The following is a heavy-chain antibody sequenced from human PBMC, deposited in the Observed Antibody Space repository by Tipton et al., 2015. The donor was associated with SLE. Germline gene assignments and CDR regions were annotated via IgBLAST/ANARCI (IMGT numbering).Heavy chain of an antibody. D-gene: IGHD2/OR15-2a*01. CDR3: ARAPSQYYYFGF. V-gene: IGHV4-59*01. J-gene: IGHJ4*02. CDR1: GGSISSYY. Sequence: TLSLTCTVSGGSISSYYWSWIRQPPGKGLEWIGYIYYSGSTNYNPALKSQVTISVDTSKNQFSLKLSSVTAAVTAVYYCARAPSQYYYFGFWGLRSLVNVSS. CDR2: IYYSGST.